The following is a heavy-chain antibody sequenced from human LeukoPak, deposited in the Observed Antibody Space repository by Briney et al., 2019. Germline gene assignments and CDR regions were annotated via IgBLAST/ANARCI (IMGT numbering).Heavy chain of an antibody. Sequence: PGGSLRLSCAASGFTFSSYAMHWVRQAPGKGLEWVAVISYDGSNKYYADSVKGRFTISRDNSKNTLYLQMNSLRAEGTAVYYCARDHDFWSGYYTERGYYFDYWGQGTLVTVSS. CDR1: GFTFSSYA. D-gene: IGHD3-3*01. CDR2: ISYDGSNK. V-gene: IGHV3-30-3*01. J-gene: IGHJ4*02. CDR3: ARDHDFWSGYYTERGYYFDY.